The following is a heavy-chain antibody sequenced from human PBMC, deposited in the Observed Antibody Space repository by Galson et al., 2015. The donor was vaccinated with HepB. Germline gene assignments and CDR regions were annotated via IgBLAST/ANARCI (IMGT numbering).Heavy chain of an antibody. V-gene: IGHV1-18*01. CDR3: ARAGSYGLIAFDI. J-gene: IGHJ3*02. CDR2: INAYNGNT. Sequence: SVKVSCKASGYTFTSYGISWVRQAPGQGLEWMGWINAYNGNTNYAQKLQGRVTMTTDTSTSTAYMELRGLRSDDTAVYYCARAGSYGLIAFDIRGQGTMVTVSS. D-gene: IGHD5-18*01. CDR1: GYTFTSYG.